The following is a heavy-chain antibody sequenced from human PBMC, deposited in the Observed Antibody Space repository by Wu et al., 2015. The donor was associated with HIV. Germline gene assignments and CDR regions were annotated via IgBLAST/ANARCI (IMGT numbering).Heavy chain of an antibody. CDR2: INPNSGGT. V-gene: IGHV1-2*02. J-gene: IGHJ4*02. D-gene: IGHD3-3*01. Sequence: QAQLAQSGAEVKKPGASVKVSCKASGYTSTVYYMHWMRQAPGQGLEWMGWINPNSGGTDYAQKFQGRLTMTRDSSISTAYMELSGLTSDDTTVYYCASDSSEGPFSHYYFALWGQGSLVTVSS. CDR3: ASDSSEGPFSHYYFAL. CDR1: GYTSTVYY.